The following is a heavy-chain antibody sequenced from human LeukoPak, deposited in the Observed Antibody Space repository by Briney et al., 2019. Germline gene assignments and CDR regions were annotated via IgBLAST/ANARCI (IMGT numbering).Heavy chain of an antibody. V-gene: IGHV4-59*01. J-gene: IGHJ5*02. CDR2: ISYSGST. D-gene: IGHD3-16*01. CDR1: GGSISSYY. Sequence: SGTLSLTCTVSGGSISSYYWSWIRQPPGKGLEWIGYISYSGSTNYNPSLKSRVTMSVDPSKNQFSLNLSSVTAADTAVYYCARVSWPGRGSRFDPWGQGTLVTVSS. CDR3: ARVSWPGRGSRFDP.